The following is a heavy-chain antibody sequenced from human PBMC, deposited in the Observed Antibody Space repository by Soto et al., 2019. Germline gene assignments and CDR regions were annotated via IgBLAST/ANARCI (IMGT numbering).Heavy chain of an antibody. Sequence: QVQLVQSGAEVKKPGSSVKVSCKASGGTFSSYAISWVRQAPGQGLEWMGGIIPIFGTANYAQKFQGRVTITADESTSTAYMELSSLRSEDTAVYYCARGRITMVRGAISPAAFDYWGQGTLVTVSS. CDR3: ARGRITMVRGAISPAAFDY. V-gene: IGHV1-69*01. CDR1: GGTFSSYA. J-gene: IGHJ4*02. D-gene: IGHD3-10*01. CDR2: IIPIFGTA.